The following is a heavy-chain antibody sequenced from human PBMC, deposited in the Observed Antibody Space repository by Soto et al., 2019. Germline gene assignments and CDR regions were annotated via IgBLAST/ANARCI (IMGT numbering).Heavy chain of an antibody. V-gene: IGHV1-8*01. D-gene: IGHD4-17*01. CDR3: ARGLFMSETTTDHDAFDI. CDR1: GYTFTSYD. CDR2: MNPNSGNT. J-gene: IGHJ3*02. Sequence: ASVKVSCKASGYTFTSYDINWVRQATGQGLEWMGWMNPNSGNTGYAQKFQGRVTMTRNTSISTAYMELSSLRSEDTAVYYCARGLFMSETTTDHDAFDIWGQGTMVTVSS.